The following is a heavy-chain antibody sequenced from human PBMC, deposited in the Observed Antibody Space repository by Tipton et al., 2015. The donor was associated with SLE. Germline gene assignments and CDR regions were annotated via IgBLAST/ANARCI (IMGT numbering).Heavy chain of an antibody. D-gene: IGHD2-2*01. CDR1: GGSISSGSYY. J-gene: IGHJ4*02. CDR2: IYTSGST. CDR3: ARDPSWGLDY. Sequence: TLSLTCTVSGGSISSGSYYWSWIRQPAGKGLEWIGRIYTSGSTNYNPSLKSRVTISVDTSKNQFSLKLSSVTAADTAVYYCARDPSWGLDYWGQGTLVTVSS. V-gene: IGHV4-61*02.